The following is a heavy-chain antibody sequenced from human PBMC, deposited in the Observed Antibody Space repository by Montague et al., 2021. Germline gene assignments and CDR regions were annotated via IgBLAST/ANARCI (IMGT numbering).Heavy chain of an antibody. Sequence: TLSLTCTVSGGSISSGGYYWSWIRQLPGKGLEWIGYIFCSGNTYYNPSLKSRVTISVDTSKNQFSLKLSSVTAADTAVYYCARAEDYYGSGSYPGFDYWGQGTLSPSPQ. D-gene: IGHD3-10*01. CDR2: IFCSGNT. CDR3: ARAEDYYGSGSYPGFDY. CDR1: GGSISSGGYY. J-gene: IGHJ4*02. V-gene: IGHV4-31*03.